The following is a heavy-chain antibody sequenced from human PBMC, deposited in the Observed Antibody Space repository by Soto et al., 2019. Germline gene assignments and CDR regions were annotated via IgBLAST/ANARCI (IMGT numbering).Heavy chain of an antibody. CDR3: AKEGQQWLVPLVVGAFDI. J-gene: IGHJ3*02. CDR1: GFTFSSYA. Sequence: PGGSLRLSCAASGFTFSSYAMIWVRQAPGKGLEWVSAISGSGGSTYYADSVKGRFTISRDNSKNTLYLQMNSLRAEDTAVYYCAKEGQQWLVPLVVGAFDIWGQGTMVTVSS. D-gene: IGHD6-19*01. CDR2: ISGSGGST. V-gene: IGHV3-23*01.